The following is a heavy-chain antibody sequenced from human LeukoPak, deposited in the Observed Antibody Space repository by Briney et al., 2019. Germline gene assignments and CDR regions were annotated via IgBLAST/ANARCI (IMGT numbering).Heavy chain of an antibody. CDR2: ISAYNGNT. J-gene: IGHJ3*02. D-gene: IGHD3-10*01. Sequence: ASVKVSRKASGGTFSSYAISWVRQAPGQGLEWMGWISAYNGNTNYAQKLQGRVTMTTDTSTTTAYMELRSLRSDDTAVYYCARGGSITTIRGVIITDAFDIWGQGTMVTVSS. CDR1: GGTFSSYA. CDR3: ARGGSITTIRGVIITDAFDI. V-gene: IGHV1-18*01.